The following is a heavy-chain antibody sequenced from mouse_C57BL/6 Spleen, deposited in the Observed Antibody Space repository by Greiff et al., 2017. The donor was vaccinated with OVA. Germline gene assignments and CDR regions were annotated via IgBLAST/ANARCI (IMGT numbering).Heavy chain of an antibody. J-gene: IGHJ4*01. Sequence: EVHLVESGAELVKPGASVKLSCTASGFNIKDYYMHWVKQRTEQGLEWIGMIDPEDGKTKYAPKFQGKATITTDTSSNTAYLQLSSLTSEDTAVYYCARSGGLRHYAMDYWGQGTSVTVSS. V-gene: IGHV14-2*01. CDR2: IDPEDGKT. CDR1: GFNIKDYY. D-gene: IGHD2-4*01. CDR3: ARSGGLRHYAMDY.